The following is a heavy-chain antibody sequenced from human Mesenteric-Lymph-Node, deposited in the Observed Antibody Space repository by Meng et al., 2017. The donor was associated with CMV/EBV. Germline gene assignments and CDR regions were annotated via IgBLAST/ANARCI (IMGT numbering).Heavy chain of an antibody. V-gene: IGHV3-21*01. CDR1: GFTVSSNY. Sequence: LSLTCAASGFTVSSNYMSWVRQAPGKGLKWVSSISSSSTYIYYADSVKGRFTISRDNVQNSLYLQMNSLRAEDTAVYYCARGGKLQSDSSGHYAYWFDPWGQGTLVTVSS. CDR3: ARGGKLQSDSSGHYAYWFDP. D-gene: IGHD3-22*01. J-gene: IGHJ5*02. CDR2: ISSSSTYI.